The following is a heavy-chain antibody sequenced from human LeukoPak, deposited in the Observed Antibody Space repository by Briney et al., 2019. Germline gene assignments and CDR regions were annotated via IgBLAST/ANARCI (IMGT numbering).Heavy chain of an antibody. D-gene: IGHD2-2*01. CDR1: GGSISSGGYS. Sequence: SETLSLTCAVSGGSISSGGYSWSWIRQPPGKGLEWIGYIHHSGSTYYNPSLKSRVTISVDRSKNQFSLKLSSVTAADTAVYYCARNLYCSSTSCSPGIFDYWGQGTLSPSPQ. J-gene: IGHJ4*02. V-gene: IGHV4-30-2*01. CDR2: IHHSGST. CDR3: ARNLYCSSTSCSPGIFDY.